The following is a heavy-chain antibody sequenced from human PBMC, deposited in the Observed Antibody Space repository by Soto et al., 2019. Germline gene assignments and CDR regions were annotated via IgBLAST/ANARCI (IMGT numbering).Heavy chain of an antibody. CDR2: ITGGGDTT. V-gene: IGHV3-23*01. D-gene: IGHD3-10*01. CDR1: GFTFNNYA. CDR3: AKGRGGSGSLTPRVDF. Sequence: EVQLLESGGGLVQPGGSLRLSCAASGFTFNNYAITWVRQAPGKGLYWVSAITGGGDTTSYADSVKGRFTVSRDGSKNTLYLQMSSLRAEDTALYYCAKGRGGSGSLTPRVDFWGQGTLVTVSS. J-gene: IGHJ4*02.